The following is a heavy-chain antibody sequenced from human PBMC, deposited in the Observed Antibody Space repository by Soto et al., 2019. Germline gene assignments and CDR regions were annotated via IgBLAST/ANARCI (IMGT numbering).Heavy chain of an antibody. CDR3: ARHTNYFGPDY. V-gene: IGHV5-51*01. CDR1: GYSFISYW. CDR2: IYPGDSDI. J-gene: IGHJ4*02. Sequence: PGESLKISCKTSGYSFISYWIGWVRQMPEKGLEWMGIIYPGDSDIRYSPSFQGQVTISADKSINTAYLQWSSLKASDTAMYYCARHTNYFGPDYWGLGTLVTVSS. D-gene: IGHD3-10*01.